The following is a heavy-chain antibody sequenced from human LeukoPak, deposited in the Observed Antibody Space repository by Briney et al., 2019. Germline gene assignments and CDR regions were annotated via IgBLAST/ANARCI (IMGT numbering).Heavy chain of an antibody. Sequence: GGSLRLSCAASGFTFSSYWMSWVRQAPGKGLEWVANIKQDGSEKYYVDSVKGRFTISRDNAKNSLYLQMNSLRAEDTAVYYCARDRRQQLVPPYYYYYGMDVWGQGTTVTVSS. J-gene: IGHJ6*02. CDR2: IKQDGSEK. CDR1: GFTFSSYW. D-gene: IGHD6-13*01. CDR3: ARDRRQQLVPPYYYYYGMDV. V-gene: IGHV3-7*01.